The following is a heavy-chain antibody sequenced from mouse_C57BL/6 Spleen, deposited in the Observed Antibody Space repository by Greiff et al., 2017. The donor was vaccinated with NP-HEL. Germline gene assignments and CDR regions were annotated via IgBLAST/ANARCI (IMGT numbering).Heavy chain of an antibody. D-gene: IGHD2-3*01. CDR1: GFSLTSYG. CDR3: ARKRRDMIDGYYFYAMDY. J-gene: IGHJ4*01. V-gene: IGHV2-2*01. Sequence: QVQLKQSGPGLVQPSQSLSITCTVSGFSLTSYGVHWVRQSPGKGLEWLGVIWSGGSTDYNAAFISRLSISKDNSKSQVFFKMNSLQADDTAIYYCARKRRDMIDGYYFYAMDYWGQGTSVTVSS. CDR2: IWSGGST.